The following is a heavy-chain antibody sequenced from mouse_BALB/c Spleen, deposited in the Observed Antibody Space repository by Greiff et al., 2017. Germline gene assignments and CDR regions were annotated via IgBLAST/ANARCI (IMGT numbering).Heavy chain of an antibody. CDR2: ILPGSGST. CDR3: ARGAMITTSWFAY. CDR1: GYTFSSYW. V-gene: IGHV1-9*01. J-gene: IGHJ3*01. D-gene: IGHD2-4*01. Sequence: QVQLQQSGAELMKPGASVKISCKATGYTFSSYWIEWVKQRPGHGLEWIGEILPGSGSTNYNEKFKGKATFTADTSSNTAYMQLSSLTSEDSAVYYCARGAMITTSWFAYWGQWTLVTVSA.